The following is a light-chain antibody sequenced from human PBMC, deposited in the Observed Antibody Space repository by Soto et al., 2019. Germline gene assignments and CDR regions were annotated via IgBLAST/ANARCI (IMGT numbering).Light chain of an antibody. CDR2: AAS. CDR1: QGIRND. V-gene: IGKV1-6*01. J-gene: IGKJ2*01. CDR3: LQDYNYPPYT. Sequence: AIQMTQSPSSLSASVGDRVTITCRASQGIRNDLGWYQQKPGKAPKLLIYAASRLQSGVPSRFSGSGSGTDFTLTISSLQPEDFATYYCLQDYNYPPYTFGQGTKLEIK.